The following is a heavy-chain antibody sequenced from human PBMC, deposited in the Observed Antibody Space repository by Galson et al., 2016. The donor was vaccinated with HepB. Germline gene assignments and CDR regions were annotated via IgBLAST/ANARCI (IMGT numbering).Heavy chain of an antibody. Sequence: SLRLSCAAAGFTFNTCTMAWVRQAPGKGLEWVSTISGSGISTYYADSVKGRFTVSRDNSKNTLYLQMNSLRAEDTAVYYCAKDWSQIWGQGTLVSVSS. CDR1: GFTFNTCT. J-gene: IGHJ4*02. CDR3: AKDWSQI. CDR2: ISGSGIST. V-gene: IGHV3-23*01.